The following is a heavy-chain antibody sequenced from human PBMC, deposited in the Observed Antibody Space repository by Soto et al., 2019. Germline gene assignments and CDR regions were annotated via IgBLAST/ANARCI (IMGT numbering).Heavy chain of an antibody. V-gene: IGHV1-24*01. CDR3: ATGSRGSSEIFGVPNFQNAFDI. CDR2: FDPEDGET. J-gene: IGHJ3*02. CDR1: GYTLTELS. Sequence: ASLKVSCKVSGYTLTELSMHWVRQAPVKGLEWLVGFDPEDGETIYAQKFQGRVTMTEDTSTDTAYMELSSLRSEDTAVYYCATGSRGSSEIFGVPNFQNAFDIWGQGTMVTVS. D-gene: IGHD3-3*01.